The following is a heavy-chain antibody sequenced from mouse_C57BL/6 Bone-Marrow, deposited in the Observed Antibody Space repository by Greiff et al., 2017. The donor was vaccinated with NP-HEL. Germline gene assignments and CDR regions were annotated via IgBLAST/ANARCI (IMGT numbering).Heavy chain of an antibody. CDR2: IDPETGGT. D-gene: IGHD2-4*01. CDR1: GYTFTNYE. J-gene: IGHJ2*01. CDR3: TSYDYDRYFDY. Sequence: LVESGAELVRPGASVTLSCKASGYTFTNYEMHWVKQTPVHGLEWIGAIDPETGGTAYNQKFKGKAILTAEKSSSTAYMELRSLTSEDSAVYYCTSYDYDRYFDYWGQGTTLTVSS. V-gene: IGHV1-15*01.